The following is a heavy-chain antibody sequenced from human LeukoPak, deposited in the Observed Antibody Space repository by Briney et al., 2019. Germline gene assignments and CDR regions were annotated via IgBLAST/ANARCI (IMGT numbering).Heavy chain of an antibody. Sequence: GRSLRLSCAASRFTFSSYGMHWVRQAPGKGLEWVAVISYDGSNKYYADSVKGRFTISRDNSKNTLYLQMNSLRAEDTAVYYCAKPPWFGERVVDYWGQGTLVTVSS. V-gene: IGHV3-30*18. CDR1: RFTFSSYG. J-gene: IGHJ4*02. D-gene: IGHD3-10*01. CDR3: AKPPWFGERVVDY. CDR2: ISYDGSNK.